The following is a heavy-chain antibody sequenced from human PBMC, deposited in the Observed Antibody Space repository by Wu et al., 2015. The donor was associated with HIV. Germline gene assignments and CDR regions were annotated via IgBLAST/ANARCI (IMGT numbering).Heavy chain of an antibody. J-gene: IGHJ3*02. D-gene: IGHD5-18*01. CDR3: ARESPKMDTAMVTAFDI. V-gene: IGHV1-69*05. CDR2: IIPIFGTA. Sequence: QVQLVQSGAEVKKPGSSVKVSCKASGGTFSSYAISWVRQAPGQGLEWMGGIIPIFGTANYAQKFQGRVTITTDESTSTAYMELSSLRSEDTAVYYCARESPKMDTAMVTAFDIWGQGDNGHRLF. CDR1: GGTFSSYA.